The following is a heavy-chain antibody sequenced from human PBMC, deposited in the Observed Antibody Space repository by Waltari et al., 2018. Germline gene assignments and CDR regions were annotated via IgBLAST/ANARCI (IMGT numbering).Heavy chain of an antibody. CDR2: IYYSGST. CDR3: ALHIAAARGWFDP. V-gene: IGHV4-59*01. J-gene: IGHJ5*02. Sequence: QVQLQESGPGLVKPSETLSLTCTVSGGSISSYYWSWIRQPPGKGLEWIGYIYYSGSTNYNPSLKSRVTISVDTSNNQFSLKLSSVTAADTAVYYCALHIAAARGWFDPWGQGTLVTVSS. D-gene: IGHD6-13*01. CDR1: GGSISSYY.